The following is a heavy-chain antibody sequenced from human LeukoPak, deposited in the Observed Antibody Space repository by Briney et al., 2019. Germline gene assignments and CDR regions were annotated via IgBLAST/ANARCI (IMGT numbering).Heavy chain of an antibody. CDR1: GGSISSSSYH. CDR3: ARDQGGCSWYFDY. D-gene: IGHD6-13*01. J-gene: IGHJ4*02. CDR2: MFYSGST. V-gene: IGHV4-39*02. Sequence: PSETLSLTCTVSGGSISSSSYHWGWIRQAPGTGLEWIANMFYSGSTYYNPSLKSRVSISVDTSKNQFSLQLNSVTPEDTAVYYCARDQGGCSWYFDYWGQGTLVTVSS.